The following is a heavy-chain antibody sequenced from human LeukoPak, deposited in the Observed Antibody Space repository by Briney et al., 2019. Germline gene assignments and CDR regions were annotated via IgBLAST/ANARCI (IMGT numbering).Heavy chain of an antibody. CDR2: ISSSSSTI. CDR1: GFAFSSYS. J-gene: IGHJ4*02. CDR3: AKSVGSGSYYNNDC. V-gene: IGHV3-48*01. D-gene: IGHD3-10*01. Sequence: PGGSLRLSCAASGFAFSSYSMNWVRQAPGKGLEWVSYISSSSSTIYYADSVRGRFTISRDNAKNSLYLQMNSLRAEDTAVYYCAKSVGSGSYYNNDCWGQGTLVTVSS.